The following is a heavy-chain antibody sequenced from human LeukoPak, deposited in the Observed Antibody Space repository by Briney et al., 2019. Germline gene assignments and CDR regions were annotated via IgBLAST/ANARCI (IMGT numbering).Heavy chain of an antibody. V-gene: IGHV4-39*01. CDR1: GGSISSSSYY. CDR2: IYYSGST. CDR3: ARHDPLELLSPFDP. J-gene: IGHJ5*02. D-gene: IGHD2-2*01. Sequence: SETLSLTCTVSGGSISSSSYYWGWIRQPPGKGLEWIGSIYYSGSTYYNPSLKSRVTISVDTSKNQFSLKLSSVTAADTAVYYCARHDPLELLSPFDPWGQGTLVTVSS.